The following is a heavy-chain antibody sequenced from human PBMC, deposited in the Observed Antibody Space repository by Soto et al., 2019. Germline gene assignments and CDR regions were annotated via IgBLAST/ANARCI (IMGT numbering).Heavy chain of an antibody. CDR2: IIPFFGTP. CDR1: GFTFSSYA. CDR3: ARDKGAYYSHFVS. J-gene: IGHJ4*02. D-gene: IGHD3-22*01. V-gene: IGHV1-69*06. Sequence: QVQVVQSGAEVKKPGSSVTVSCKTSGFTFSSYAFSWVRQAPGQGLEWMGGIIPFFGTPNYAQKFQGRVNITADRSTSTAYMELSSLRSEDTAVYYCARDKGAYYSHFVSWGQGTLVTVSS.